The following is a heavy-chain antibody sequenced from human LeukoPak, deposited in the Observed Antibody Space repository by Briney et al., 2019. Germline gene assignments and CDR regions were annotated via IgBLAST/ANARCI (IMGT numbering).Heavy chain of an antibody. Sequence: CLRLSCAASGFSFSSYGMHWVRPAPRKGLERGAVIWYNESNKYYTDSVKGQFTISRDNSKYTMYLQMNRLRAEDTAVYYCARAKLEVRYDWFDPWGQGTLVTVSA. J-gene: IGHJ5*02. D-gene: IGHD1-7*01. CDR2: IWYNESNK. V-gene: IGHV3-33*01. CDR3: ARAKLEVRYDWFDP. CDR1: GFSFSSYG.